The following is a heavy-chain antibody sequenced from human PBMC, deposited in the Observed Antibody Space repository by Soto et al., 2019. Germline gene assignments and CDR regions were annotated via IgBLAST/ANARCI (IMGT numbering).Heavy chain of an antibody. CDR1: GGSSSSHY. CDR3: ARGEAACVDYGMDV. V-gene: IGHV4-4*07. CDR2: IYTSGGT. D-gene: IGHD6-13*01. Sequence: SETLSLTCSVSGGSSSSHYWSWIRQPAGKGLEWIGRIYTSGGTNYNPSLKSRLTMSVDTSKKQFSLKLTSVTAADTAVYYCARGEAACVDYGMDVWGQGTTVTVS. J-gene: IGHJ6*02.